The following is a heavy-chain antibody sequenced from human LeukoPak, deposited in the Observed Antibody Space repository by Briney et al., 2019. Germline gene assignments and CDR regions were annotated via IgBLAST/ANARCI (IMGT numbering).Heavy chain of an antibody. CDR2: IWYDGGNK. D-gene: IGHD6-19*01. J-gene: IGHJ4*02. Sequence: PGGSLRLSCAASGFTFSSYGMHWVRQAPGKGLEWVAVIWYDGGNKYYADSVKGRFTISRDNSKNMLYLQMNSLRAEDTAVYYCARGSVAGNFFDYWGQGTLVTVSS. CDR3: ARGSVAGNFFDY. CDR1: GFTFSSYG. V-gene: IGHV3-33*01.